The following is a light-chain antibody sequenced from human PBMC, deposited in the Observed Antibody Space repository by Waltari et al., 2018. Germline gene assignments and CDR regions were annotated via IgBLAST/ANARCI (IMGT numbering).Light chain of an antibody. CDR1: SLRTYF. CDR2: GKN. CDR3: SSRDSSGDRVL. V-gene: IGLV3-19*01. Sequence: SSELTQDPAVSVALGQTVRITCQGDSLRTYFASWYQQKPGHGPRVVIYGKNKRPSGTPGRFSGSTSGNPASLTITGAQAEDEADYYCSSRDSSGDRVLFGGVTKLTVL. J-gene: IGLJ2*01.